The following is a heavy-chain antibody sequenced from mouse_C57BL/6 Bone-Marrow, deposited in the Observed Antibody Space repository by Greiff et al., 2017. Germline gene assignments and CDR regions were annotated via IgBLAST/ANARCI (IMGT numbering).Heavy chain of an antibody. Sequence: QVQLQQSGPELVKPGASVKISCKASGYAFSSSWMNWVKQRPGKGLEWIGRIYPGDGDTNYNGKFKGKATLTADQSSSTAYMQLSSLTSEDSAVYFCARADYYGSSSFVWGTGTTVTVSS. J-gene: IGHJ1*03. D-gene: IGHD1-1*01. V-gene: IGHV1-82*01. CDR3: ARADYYGSSSFV. CDR2: IYPGDGDT. CDR1: GYAFSSSW.